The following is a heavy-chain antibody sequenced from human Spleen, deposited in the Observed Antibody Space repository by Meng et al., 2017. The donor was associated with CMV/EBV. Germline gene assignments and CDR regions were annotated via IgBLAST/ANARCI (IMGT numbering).Heavy chain of an antibody. D-gene: IGHD1-26*01. V-gene: IGHV3-23*03. Sequence: GESLKISCAASGFTFKNYGMSWVRQAPGKGLEWVSVIYSGGSNTYYADSVKGRFTISRDNSKNTLYLQMNSLRAEDTAVYYCAKSLIGEFSTTTVAFDIWGQGTMVTVSS. CDR3: AKSLIGEFSTTTVAFDI. CDR1: GFTFKNYG. J-gene: IGHJ3*02. CDR2: IYSGGSNT.